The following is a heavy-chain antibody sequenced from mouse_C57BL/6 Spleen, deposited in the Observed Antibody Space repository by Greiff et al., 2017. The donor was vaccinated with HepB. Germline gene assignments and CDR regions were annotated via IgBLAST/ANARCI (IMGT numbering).Heavy chain of an antibody. D-gene: IGHD2-4*01. CDR3: ARREGDYQFAY. J-gene: IGHJ3*01. CDR1: GYTFTSYW. V-gene: IGHV1-64*01. CDR2: IHPNSGST. Sequence: QVQLQQPGAELVKPGASVKLSCKASGYTFTSYWMHWVKQRPGQGLEWIGMIHPNSGSTNYNEKFKSKATLTVDKSSSTAYMQRSSLTSEESAVYYCARREGDYQFAYWGQGTLVTVSA.